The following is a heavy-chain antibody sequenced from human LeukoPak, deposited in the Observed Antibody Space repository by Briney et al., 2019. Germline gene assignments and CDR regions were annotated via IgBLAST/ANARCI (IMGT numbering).Heavy chain of an antibody. D-gene: IGHD3-3*01. CDR1: GGSISSGDYY. V-gene: IGHV4-30-4*08. J-gene: IGHJ4*02. CDR2: IYYSGST. Sequence: PSETLSLTCTVSGGSISSGDYYWSWLRQPPGKGLEWIGYIYYSGSTYYNPSLKSRVTISVDTSKNQFSLKLSSVTAADTAVYYCARESITYDFWSGYSHWGQGTLVTVSS. CDR3: ARESITYDFWSGYSH.